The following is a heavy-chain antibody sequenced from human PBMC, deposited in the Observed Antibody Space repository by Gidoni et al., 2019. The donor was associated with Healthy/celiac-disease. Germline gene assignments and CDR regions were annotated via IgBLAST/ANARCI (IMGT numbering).Heavy chain of an antibody. V-gene: IGHV3-48*02. CDR2: ISSSSSTI. CDR1: GFTFSRYS. CDR3: ARGGIVVVTARTFDY. J-gene: IGHJ4*02. D-gene: IGHD2-21*02. Sequence: EVQLVEHGGGLVQPGGSLCLSCAASGFTFSRYSMNWVRQAPGKGLEWVSYISSSSSTIYYADSVKGRFTISRDNAKNSLYLQMNSLRDEDTAVYYCARGGIVVVTARTFDYWGQGTLVTVSS.